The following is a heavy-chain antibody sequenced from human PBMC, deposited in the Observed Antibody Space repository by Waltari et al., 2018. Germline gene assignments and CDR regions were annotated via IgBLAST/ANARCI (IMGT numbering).Heavy chain of an antibody. J-gene: IGHJ4*02. Sequence: EVHLVESGGGLVQPGGSLRLSCAASGFPFTDYWMGWVRQAPGKGPEWVANIHKYGSEKNYVDYVKGRFTISRDNAKDSVYLQMNSLRADDTAMYYCVRDHWGPDYWGQGTLVTVSS. CDR2: IHKYGSEK. CDR3: VRDHWGPDY. CDR1: GFPFTDYW. D-gene: IGHD7-27*01. V-gene: IGHV3-7*01.